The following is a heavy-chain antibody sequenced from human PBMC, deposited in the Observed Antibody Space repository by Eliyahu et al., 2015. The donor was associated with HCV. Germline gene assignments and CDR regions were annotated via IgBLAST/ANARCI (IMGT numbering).Heavy chain of an antibody. CDR1: GGSXSSSSYY. V-gene: IGHV4-39*07. CDR3: AILSTLIAAAGNAFDI. CDR2: IYYSGST. Sequence: QLQLQESGPGLVKPSETLXLTCTXSGGSXSSSSYYWGWIRQPPGKGLEXIGXIYYSGSTYYNPSLKSXVTIXVDTSKNQXSLKLSSVTAADTAVYYCAILSTLIAAAGNAFDIWGQGTMVTVSS. D-gene: IGHD6-13*01. J-gene: IGHJ3*02.